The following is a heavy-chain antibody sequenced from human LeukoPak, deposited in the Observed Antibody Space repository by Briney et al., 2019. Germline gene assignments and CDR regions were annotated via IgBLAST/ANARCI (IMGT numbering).Heavy chain of an antibody. Sequence: GGSLRLSCAASGFTFSSYAMSWVRQAPGEGLEWVSGISWNSGSIGYADSVKGRFTIARDNAKNSLYLQMNSLRAEDTSLYYCAKEWGQPTVTINYYYGMDVWGQGTTVTVSS. V-gene: IGHV3-9*01. D-gene: IGHD4-17*01. CDR3: AKEWGQPTVTINYYYGMDV. CDR2: ISWNSGSI. CDR1: GFTFSSYA. J-gene: IGHJ6*02.